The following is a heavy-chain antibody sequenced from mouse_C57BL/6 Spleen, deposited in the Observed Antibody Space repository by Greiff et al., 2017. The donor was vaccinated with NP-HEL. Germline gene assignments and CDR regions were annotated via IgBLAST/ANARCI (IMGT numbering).Heavy chain of an antibody. D-gene: IGHD4-1*01. CDR2: ISYDGSN. CDR1: GYSITSGYY. J-gene: IGHJ2*01. Sequence: VQLKESGPGLVKPSQSLSLTCSVTGYSITSGYYWNWIRQFPGNKLEWMGYISYDGSNNYNPSLKNRISITRDTSKNQFFLKLNSVTTEDTATYYCARDDWGFDYWGQGTTLTVSS. V-gene: IGHV3-6*01. CDR3: ARDDWGFDY.